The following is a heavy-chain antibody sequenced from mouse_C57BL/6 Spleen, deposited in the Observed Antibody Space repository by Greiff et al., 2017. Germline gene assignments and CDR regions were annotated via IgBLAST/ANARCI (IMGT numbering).Heavy chain of an antibody. Sequence: EVMLVESEGGLVQPGSSMKLSCTASGFTFSDYYMAWVRQVPEKGLEWVANINYDGSSTYYLDSLKSRFIISRDNAKNILYLQMSSLKSEDTATYYCARERGPRYFDVWGTGTTVTVSS. V-gene: IGHV5-16*01. CDR2: INYDGSST. CDR1: GFTFSDYY. CDR3: ARERGPRYFDV. D-gene: IGHD3-3*01. J-gene: IGHJ1*03.